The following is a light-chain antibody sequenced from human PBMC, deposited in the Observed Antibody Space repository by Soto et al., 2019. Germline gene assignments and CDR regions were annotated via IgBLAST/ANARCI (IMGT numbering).Light chain of an antibody. V-gene: IGKV1-5*03. Sequence: DIQVTQSTSTLSGSVGDRVTITCRASQTISSWFAWYQQKPGKAPKLLIYKASTLKSGVPSRFSGSGSGTEFTLTISSLQPDDFATYYCQHYNSYSEAFGQGTMV. CDR1: QTISSW. J-gene: IGKJ1*01. CDR3: QHYNSYSEA. CDR2: KAS.